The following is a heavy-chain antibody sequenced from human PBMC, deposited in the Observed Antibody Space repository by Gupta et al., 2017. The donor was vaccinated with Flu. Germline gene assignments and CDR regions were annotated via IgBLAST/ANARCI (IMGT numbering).Heavy chain of an antibody. CDR1: GFTFNTDW. CDR3: AKGSTWYVDY. V-gene: IGHV3-7*01. CDR2: IKPDGSEK. D-gene: IGHD6-13*01. Sequence: EVQLEESGGGLVQPGGSLRLSCAASGFTFNTDWLNWGRQAPGKGLEWVATIKPDGSEKYYVDSVKGRFTISRDNAKNSLYLQMNSLRADDTAVYYCAKGSTWYVDYWGQGTLVTVSS. J-gene: IGHJ4*02.